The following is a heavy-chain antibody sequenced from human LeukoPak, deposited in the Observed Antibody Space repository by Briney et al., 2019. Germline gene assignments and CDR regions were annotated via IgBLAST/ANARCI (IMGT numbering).Heavy chain of an antibody. D-gene: IGHD3-10*01. J-gene: IGHJ4*02. CDR3: AKAGHYGSGSYYSDY. Sequence: PGGSLRLSCAASGFTFSSYAMHWVRQAPGKGLEYVSAISSNGGSTYYANFVKGRFTISRDNSKNTLYLQMGSLRAEDMAVYYCAKAGHYGSGSYYSDYWGRGTLVTVSP. CDR1: GFTFSSYA. V-gene: IGHV3-64*01. CDR2: ISSNGGST.